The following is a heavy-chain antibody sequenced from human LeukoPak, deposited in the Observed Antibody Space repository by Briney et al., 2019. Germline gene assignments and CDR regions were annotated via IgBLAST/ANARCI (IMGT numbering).Heavy chain of an antibody. D-gene: IGHD4-11*01. J-gene: IGHJ5*02. CDR2: INHSGST. V-gene: IGHV4-34*01. CDR3: ARGRTIPRRVTTVTTGAWFDP. CDR1: GGSFSGYY. Sequence: SETLSLTCAVYGGSFSGYYWSWIRQPPGKGLEWIGEINHSGSTNYNPSLKSRVTISVDTSKNQFSLKLSSVTAADTAVYYCARGRTIPRRVTTVTTGAWFDPWGQGTLVTVSS.